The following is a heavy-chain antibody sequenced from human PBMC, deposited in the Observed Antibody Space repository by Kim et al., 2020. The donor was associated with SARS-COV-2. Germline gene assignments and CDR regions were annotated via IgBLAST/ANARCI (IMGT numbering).Heavy chain of an antibody. D-gene: IGHD5-12*01. Sequence: SETLSLTCAVAGGSVSTDYCWTWIRQSPGKGLEWIGEICPDGVPNYNPSLKSRVSMSVDTSRSEFSLNLSSVTDADTAVYFCARDTSGYTEFDYWGQGTLVTVSS. CDR3: ARDTSGYTEFDY. J-gene: IGHJ4*02. CDR2: ICPDGVP. CDR1: GGSVSTDYC. V-gene: IGHV4-4*02.